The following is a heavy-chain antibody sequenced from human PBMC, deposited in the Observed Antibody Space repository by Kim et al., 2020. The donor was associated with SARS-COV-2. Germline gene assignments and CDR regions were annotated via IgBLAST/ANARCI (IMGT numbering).Heavy chain of an antibody. V-gene: IGHV3-23*01. CDR1: GFTFSNYA. CDR2: TSGSGGST. J-gene: IGHJ5*02. D-gene: IGHD2-15*01. CDR3: AKVGYCSGGSCYPTGWFDP. Sequence: GGSLRLSCEASGFTFSNYAMSWVRLAPGKGLDWVSTTSGSGGSTYYADSVKGRFTISRDNSKNTLYLQMNSLRAEDMAVYYCAKVGYCSGGSCYPTGWFDPWGQGTLVTVSS.